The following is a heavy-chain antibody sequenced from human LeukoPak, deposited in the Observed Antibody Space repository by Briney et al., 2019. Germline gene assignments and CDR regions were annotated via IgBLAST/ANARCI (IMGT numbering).Heavy chain of an antibody. CDR1: GFTFSSYG. J-gene: IGHJ4*02. D-gene: IGHD1-7*01. V-gene: IGHV3-30*02. Sequence: PGGSLRLSCAASGFTFSSYGMHWVRQAPGEGLKWVAFIRYDGSNKYYADSVKGRFTISRDNSKNTLYLQMNSLRAEDTSVYYCAKDLGNWNSEYYFDYWGQGTLVTVSS. CDR3: AKDLGNWNSEYYFDY. CDR2: IRYDGSNK.